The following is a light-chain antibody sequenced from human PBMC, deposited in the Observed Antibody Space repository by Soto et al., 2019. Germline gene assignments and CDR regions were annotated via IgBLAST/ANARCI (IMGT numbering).Light chain of an antibody. CDR3: QQYNSYPWT. CDR2: DAS. V-gene: IGKV1-5*01. J-gene: IGKJ1*01. Sequence: DIQMTQSPSTVSASVGDRVTITCRASQSISSWSAWYQQKPGKAPKLLIYDASSLESGVPSRFSGSGSGTEFTLTITSLQPDDFATHYCQQYNSYPWTFGQGTKVDIK. CDR1: QSISSW.